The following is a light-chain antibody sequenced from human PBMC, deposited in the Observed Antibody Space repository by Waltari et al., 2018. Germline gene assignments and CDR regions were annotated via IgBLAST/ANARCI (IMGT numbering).Light chain of an antibody. V-gene: IGKV3D-7*01. CDR3: QQYNDLWT. Sequence: EIVMTQSPATLSLSPGETATLSCRASQSVGSYLAWYQQKPGQAPKLLVHSAYFRATGIPDRFSGSGSRTDFTLTISSLEPEDVGVYHCQQYNDLWTFGQGTKAEIK. CDR1: QSVGSY. J-gene: IGKJ1*01. CDR2: SAY.